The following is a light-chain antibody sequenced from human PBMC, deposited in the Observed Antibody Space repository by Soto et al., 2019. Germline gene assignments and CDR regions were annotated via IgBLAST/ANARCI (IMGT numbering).Light chain of an antibody. V-gene: IGKV1-5*01. J-gene: IGKJ1*01. CDR2: DAS. CDR3: QEYNSYTWT. CDR1: QSIRNW. Sequence: DIQMTQSPSILSASVGDRVTITCRASQSIRNWLAWYQQKPGKVPKLLIYDASSLASGVPSRFSGSGSGTEFTLTISSLQPDDFASFYCQEYNSYTWTFGQGTKVDIK.